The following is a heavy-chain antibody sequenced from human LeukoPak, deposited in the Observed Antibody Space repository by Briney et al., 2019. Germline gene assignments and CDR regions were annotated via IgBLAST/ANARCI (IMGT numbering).Heavy chain of an antibody. CDR2: IYYSGST. Sequence: PSETLSLTCTVSGGSISSYYWSWIRQPPGKGLEWIGYIYYSGSTNYNPSLKSRVTISVDTSKNQFSLKLSSVTAADTAAYYCASGPVPAASNYWGQGTLVTVSS. V-gene: IGHV4-59*01. D-gene: IGHD2-2*01. CDR1: GGSISSYY. CDR3: ASGPVPAASNY. J-gene: IGHJ4*02.